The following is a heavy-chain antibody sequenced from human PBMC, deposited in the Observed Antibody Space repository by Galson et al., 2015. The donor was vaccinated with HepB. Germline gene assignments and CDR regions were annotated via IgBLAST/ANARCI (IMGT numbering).Heavy chain of an antibody. V-gene: IGHV3-30-3*01. J-gene: IGHJ3*02. CDR3: ARDLVRGIWAVDI. CDR2: ISYDGSNK. D-gene: IGHD3-10*02. CDR1: GFTFRSYA. Sequence: SLRLSCAASGFTFRSYAMHWVRQAPGQGLEWVAVISYDGSNKYYADSVKGRFTISRDNSKNTLYLQMNSLRAEDTAVYYCARDLVRGIWAVDIWGQGTMVTVSS.